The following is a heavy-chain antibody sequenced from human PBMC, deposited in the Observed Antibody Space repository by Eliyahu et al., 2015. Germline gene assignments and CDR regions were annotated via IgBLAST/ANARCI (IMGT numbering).Heavy chain of an antibody. CDR3: AKDIKYELKGDAFDI. CDR2: ISWNSGSI. D-gene: IGHD2-2*01. Sequence: EVQLVESGGGLVQPGRSLRLSCAXAXGFXLXDYAMHWVRQGPGKGLEWVSGISWNSGSIGYADSVKGRFTISRDNAKNSLYLQMNSLRAEDTALYYCAKDIKYELKGDAFDIWGQGTMVTVSS. J-gene: IGHJ3*02. CDR1: GFXLXDYA. V-gene: IGHV3-9*01.